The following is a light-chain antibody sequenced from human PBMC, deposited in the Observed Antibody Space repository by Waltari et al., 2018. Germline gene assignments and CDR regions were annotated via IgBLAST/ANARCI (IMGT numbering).Light chain of an antibody. CDR2: DAS. CDR1: QSVSSY. Sequence: EIVLTQSPATLSLSPGERATLSCRASQSVSSYLACYQQKPGQAPRLLIYDASNRATGIPARFSGSGSGTDFTLTISSLEPEDFAVYYCQQRSNCPFGPGTKVDIK. V-gene: IGKV3-11*01. CDR3: QQRSNCP. J-gene: IGKJ3*01.